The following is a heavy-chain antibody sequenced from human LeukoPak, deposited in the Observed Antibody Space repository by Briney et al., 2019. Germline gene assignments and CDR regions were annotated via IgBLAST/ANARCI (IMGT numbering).Heavy chain of an antibody. D-gene: IGHD2-2*01. J-gene: IGHJ4*02. CDR1: GYTLTELS. CDR2: FDPEDGVT. Sequence: ASVKVSYKVSGYTLTELSMHWVRQAPGKGLEWMGGFDPEDGVTIYAQKFQGRVTMTEDTSTDTAYMELSSLRSEDTAVYYCARVPVPAPRRGLYFDYWGQGTLITVSS. V-gene: IGHV1-24*01. CDR3: ARVPVPAPRRGLYFDY.